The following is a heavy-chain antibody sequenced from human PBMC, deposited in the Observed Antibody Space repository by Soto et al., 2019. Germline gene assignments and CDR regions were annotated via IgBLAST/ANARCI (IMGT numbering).Heavy chain of an antibody. CDR2: IWYDGSNK. V-gene: IGHV3-33*01. CDR1: GFTFISYG. D-gene: IGHD6-19*01. J-gene: IGHJ4*02. CDR3: ASRSGWYFDY. Sequence: PGGSLRLSCAASGFTFISYGMHFFRQAPCKGREWVAVIWYDGSNKYYADSVKGRFTISRDNSKNTLYLQMNSLRAEDTAVYYCASRSGWYFDYWGQGTLVTVSS.